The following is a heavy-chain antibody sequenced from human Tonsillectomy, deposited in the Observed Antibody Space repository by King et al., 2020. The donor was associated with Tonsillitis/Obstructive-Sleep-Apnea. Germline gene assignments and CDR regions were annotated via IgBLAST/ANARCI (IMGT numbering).Heavy chain of an antibody. V-gene: IGHV4-59*08. D-gene: IGHD3-22*01. CDR1: GGSISSDY. Sequence: QLQESGPGLVKPSETLSLTCTVSGGSISSDYWSWSRQPPGKGQEWNGYVYYSGSTNYNPSLKSRVTISVETSKNQFSLKLSSVTAADTAVYYCSRRPRDSSGYSSDSWGQGPLVTV. CDR2: VYYSGST. J-gene: IGHJ4*02. CDR3: SRRPRDSSGYSSDS.